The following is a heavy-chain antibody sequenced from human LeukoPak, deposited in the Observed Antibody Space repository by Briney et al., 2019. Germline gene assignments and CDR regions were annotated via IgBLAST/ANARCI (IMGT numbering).Heavy chain of an antibody. V-gene: IGHV3-15*01. CDR1: GFTFSSYS. CDR2: IKSKTDGGTT. CDR3: SADSTIVY. J-gene: IGHJ4*02. D-gene: IGHD3-9*01. Sequence: PGGSLRLSCAASGFTFSSYSMNWVRQAPGKGLEWVGRIKSKTDGGTTDYAAPVKGRFSISRDDSKNTLYLQMNSLKTEDTAVYYCSADSTIVYWGQGTLVTVSS.